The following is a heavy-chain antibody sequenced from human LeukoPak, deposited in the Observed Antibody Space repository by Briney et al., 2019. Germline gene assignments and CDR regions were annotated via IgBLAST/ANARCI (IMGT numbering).Heavy chain of an antibody. CDR1: GFTISSYA. Sequence: PGGSLRLSCAASGFTISSYAMSWVRQAPGKGLEWVAVISYDGSNKYYADSVKGRFTISRDNSKNTLYLQMNSLRAEDTAVYYCAKDVYYGSGSYSYYFDYWGQGTLVTVSP. V-gene: IGHV3-30*18. D-gene: IGHD3-10*01. CDR2: ISYDGSNK. J-gene: IGHJ4*02. CDR3: AKDVYYGSGSYSYYFDY.